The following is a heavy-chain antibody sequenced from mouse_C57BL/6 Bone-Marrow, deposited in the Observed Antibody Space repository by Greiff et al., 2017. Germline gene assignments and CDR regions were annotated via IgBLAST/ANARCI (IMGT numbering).Heavy chain of an antibody. D-gene: IGHD1-1*01. Sequence: QVQLQQSGAELVRPGASVKLSCKASGYTFTDYYINWVKQRPGQGLEWIARIYPGSGNTYYNEKFKGKATLTAEKSSSTAYMQLSSLTSEDSAVYFCAREGNYYGSSYGVDYWGQGTSVTFSS. V-gene: IGHV1-76*01. J-gene: IGHJ4*01. CDR3: AREGNYYGSSYGVDY. CDR2: IYPGSGNT. CDR1: GYTFTDYY.